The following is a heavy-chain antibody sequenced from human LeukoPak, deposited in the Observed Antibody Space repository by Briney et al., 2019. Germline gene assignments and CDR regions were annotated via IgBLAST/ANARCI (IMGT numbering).Heavy chain of an antibody. CDR2: IKPDGSDK. D-gene: IGHD1-26*01. J-gene: IGHJ4*02. V-gene: IGHV3-7*01. Sequence: GGSLRLSCAASGFTFSNYYMSWVRQVPGKGLEWVANIKPDGSDKSYVDSVKGRFTISRENAENSLYLQLSSLRVDDTAVYFCARDREVGATIHDYWGQGPLVTVST. CDR3: ARDREVGATIHDY. CDR1: GFTFSNYY.